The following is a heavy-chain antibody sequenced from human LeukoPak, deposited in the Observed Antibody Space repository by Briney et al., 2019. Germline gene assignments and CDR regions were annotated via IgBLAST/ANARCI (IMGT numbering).Heavy chain of an antibody. D-gene: IGHD3-22*01. CDR3: AKGPQLGSGYHPDY. Sequence: GGSLRLSCAASGFALSSAAMTWVRQAPGKGLEWVSIITGGDDRTYYADSVKGRFAISRDYSRNTLHLQMNSLRVEDTAIYYCAKGPQLGSGYHPDYWGQGTLVTVSS. CDR2: ITGGDDRT. V-gene: IGHV3-23*01. J-gene: IGHJ4*02. CDR1: GFALSSAA.